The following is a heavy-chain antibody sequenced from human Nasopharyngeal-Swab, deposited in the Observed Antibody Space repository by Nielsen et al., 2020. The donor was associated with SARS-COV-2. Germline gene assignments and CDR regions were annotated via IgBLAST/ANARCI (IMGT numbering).Heavy chain of an antibody. J-gene: IGHJ4*02. V-gene: IGHV4-39*01. CDR3: ARLYRVVYDSSGYPDY. Sequence: WIRQPPGKGLEWIGSIYYSGSTYYNPTLKSRVTISVDTSKNQFSLKLSSVTAADTAVYYCARLYRVVYDSSGYPDYWGQGTLVTVPS. CDR2: IYYSGST. D-gene: IGHD3-22*01.